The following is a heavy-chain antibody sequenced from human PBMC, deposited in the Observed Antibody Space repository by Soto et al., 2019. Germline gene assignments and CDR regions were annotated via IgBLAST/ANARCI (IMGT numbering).Heavy chain of an antibody. CDR3: ARGKQLSLAFNWFDP. V-gene: IGHV4-30-4*01. D-gene: IGHD5-18*01. Sequence: SETLSLTCTVSGGSISSGDYYWSWIRQPSGKGLEWIGYIYYSGSTYYNPSLKSRVTISVDTSKNQFSLKLSSVTAADTAVYYCARGKQLSLAFNWFDPWGQGTLVTVSS. CDR1: GGSISSGDYY. CDR2: IYYSGST. J-gene: IGHJ5*02.